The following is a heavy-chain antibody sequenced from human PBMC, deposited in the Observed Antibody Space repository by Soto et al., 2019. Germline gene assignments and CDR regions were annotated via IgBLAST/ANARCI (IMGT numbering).Heavy chain of an antibody. D-gene: IGHD3-3*01. CDR1: GGSISSSSYY. J-gene: IGHJ4*02. V-gene: IGHV4-39*01. CDR2: IYYSGST. CDR3: ARVLRFLEWPRGAYYFDY. Sequence: QLQLQESGPGLVKPSETLSLTCTVSGGSISSSSYYWGWIRQPPGKGLEWIGSIYYSGSTYYNPSLKSRVTISVDTSKNQFSLKLSSVTAADTAVYYCARVLRFLEWPRGAYYFDYWGQGTLVTVSS.